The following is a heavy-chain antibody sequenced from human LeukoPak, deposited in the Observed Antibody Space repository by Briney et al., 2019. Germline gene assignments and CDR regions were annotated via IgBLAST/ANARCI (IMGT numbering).Heavy chain of an antibody. D-gene: IGHD2-15*01. CDR3: GTGGCSGGSCHIDY. J-gene: IGHJ4*02. CDR1: GGTFSSYA. CDR2: IIPIFGTA. V-gene: IGHV1-69*05. Sequence: SAKVSCKASGGTFSSYAISWVRQAPGQGLEWMGGIIPIFGTANYAQKFQGRVTITTDESTSTAYMELSSLRSEDTAVYYCGTGGCSGGSCHIDYWGQGTLVTVSS.